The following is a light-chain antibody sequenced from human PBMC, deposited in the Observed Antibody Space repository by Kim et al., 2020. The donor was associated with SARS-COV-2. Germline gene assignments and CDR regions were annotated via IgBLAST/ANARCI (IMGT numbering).Light chain of an antibody. CDR1: SSDVGAYNY. CDR3: GSYTTSDTRV. CDR2: DVT. Sequence: QSALTQPASVSGSPGQSITISCAGTSSDVGAYNYVSWYQQHPGKAPKLIIYDVTKRPSGVSSRFSGSKSGNTASLTISGLQAEDEADYYCGSYTTSDTRVFGGGTQLTVL. J-gene: IGLJ3*02. V-gene: IGLV2-14*01.